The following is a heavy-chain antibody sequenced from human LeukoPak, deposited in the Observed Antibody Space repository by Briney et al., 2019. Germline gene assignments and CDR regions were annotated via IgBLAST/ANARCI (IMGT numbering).Heavy chain of an antibody. V-gene: IGHV4-39*01. CDR3: SGSPVGVRFLEWSDRDYYYYYMDV. CDR2: IYYSGST. Sequence: SETLSLTCTVSGGSISSSSYYWGWIRQPPGKGLEWIGSIYYSGSTYYNPSLKSRVTISVDTSKNQFSLKLSSVTAADTAVYYCSGSPVGVRFLEWSDRDYYYYYMDVWGKGTTVTVSS. CDR1: GGSISSSSYY. J-gene: IGHJ6*03. D-gene: IGHD3-3*01.